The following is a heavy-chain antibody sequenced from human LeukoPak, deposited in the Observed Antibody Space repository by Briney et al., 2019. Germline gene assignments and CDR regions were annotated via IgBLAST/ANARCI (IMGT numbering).Heavy chain of an antibody. J-gene: IGHJ4*02. CDR3: ASYSGYGQNFDH. CDR2: MYYSGST. CDR1: GGSISSYY. D-gene: IGHD5-12*01. V-gene: IGHV4-59*08. Sequence: SEALSLTCTVSGGSISSYYWSWIRQPPGKGPEWIGHMYYSGSTYYNPSLKSRVTISIDTSKNQFSLKLSSVTAADTAVYYCASYSGYGQNFDHWGQGTLVTVSS.